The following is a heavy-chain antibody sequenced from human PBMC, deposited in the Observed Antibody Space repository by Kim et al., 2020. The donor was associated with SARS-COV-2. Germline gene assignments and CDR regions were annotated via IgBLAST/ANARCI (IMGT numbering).Heavy chain of an antibody. CDR3: ARLPVTPYSSGWKTNFDY. J-gene: IGHJ4*02. V-gene: IGHV4-39*01. D-gene: IGHD6-19*01. Sequence: KSRVTISVDTSKNQFSLKLSSVTAADTAVYYCARLPVTPYSSGWKTNFDYWGQGTLVTVSS.